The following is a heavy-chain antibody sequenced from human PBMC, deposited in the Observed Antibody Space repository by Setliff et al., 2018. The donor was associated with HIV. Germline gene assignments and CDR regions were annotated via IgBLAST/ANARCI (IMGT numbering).Heavy chain of an antibody. CDR2: VNSDGSSK. CDR3: SLGYCSGGSCYSDPEVAFDI. D-gene: IGHD2-15*01. J-gene: IGHJ3*02. Sequence: GGSLRLSCAASGFTFSSYWMHWVRQAPGKGLVWVSRVNSDGSSKTYADSVKDRFTISRDNAMDTAYLQMNSLRGEDTALYYCSLGYCSGGSCYSDPEVAFDIWGQGTMVTVSS. CDR1: GFTFSSYW. V-gene: IGHV3-74*01.